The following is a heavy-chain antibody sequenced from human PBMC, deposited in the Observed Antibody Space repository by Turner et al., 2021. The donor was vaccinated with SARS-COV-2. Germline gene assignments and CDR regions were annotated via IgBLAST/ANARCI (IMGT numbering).Heavy chain of an antibody. V-gene: IGHV3-23*04. D-gene: IGHD3-10*01. Sequence: EVQLVESGGGLVQPGRSLRLSCAASGFTFDDYGMHWVRQVPGKGLEWVSGISGSGDNTYYADSVKGRFTISRDNSKNTLYLQMNSLRDDDTAVYYCAKDRNTYYYGSALDYWGQGTLVTVSS. CDR1: GFTFDDYG. CDR2: ISGSGDNT. J-gene: IGHJ4*02. CDR3: AKDRNTYYYGSALDY.